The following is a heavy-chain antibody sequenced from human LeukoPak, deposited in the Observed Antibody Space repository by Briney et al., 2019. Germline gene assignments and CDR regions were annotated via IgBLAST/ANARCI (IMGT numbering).Heavy chain of an antibody. CDR3: ARDREYDSSGYYYRAGLFDI. Sequence: SETLSLTCTVSGRSISSGGYYWGWIRQHPGKGLEWIGYIYYSGSTYYNPSLKSRVTISVGTSKNQFSLKLSSVTAADTAVYYCARDREYDSSGYYYRAGLFDIWGQGTMVTVSS. J-gene: IGHJ3*02. CDR2: IYYSGST. CDR1: GRSISSGGYY. D-gene: IGHD3-22*01. V-gene: IGHV4-31*03.